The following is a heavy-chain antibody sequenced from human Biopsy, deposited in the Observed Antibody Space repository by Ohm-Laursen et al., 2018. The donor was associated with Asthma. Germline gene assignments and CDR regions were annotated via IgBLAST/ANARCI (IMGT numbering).Heavy chain of an antibody. CDR2: IYSGGGT. J-gene: IGHJ5*01. CDR1: GFTVSTNG. CDR3: AREKITESSGFQNWFDS. Sequence: SLRLSCAASGFTVSTNGMSWVRQPPGKGLEWVSVIYSGGGTYYADSVQGRVTISRDNSKNTLYLEMDSLRAEDTAVYYCAREKITESSGFQNWFDSWGQGTLVTVSS. V-gene: IGHV3-53*01. D-gene: IGHD3-22*01.